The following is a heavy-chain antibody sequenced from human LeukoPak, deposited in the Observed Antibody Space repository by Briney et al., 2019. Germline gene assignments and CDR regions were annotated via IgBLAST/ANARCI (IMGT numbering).Heavy chain of an antibody. V-gene: IGHV3-9*01. Sequence: TGGSLRLSCVGSGFTFEDYGMHWVRQVPGKGLEWVSGISWNSGGIVYAESVKGRFTISRDNAKKSLYLQMNSLRAEDTAFYYCAKTPGGGVIIGGYHFDHWGQGTLVTVSS. CDR1: GFTFEDYG. D-gene: IGHD3-10*01. CDR2: ISWNSGGI. J-gene: IGHJ4*02. CDR3: AKTPGGGVIIGGYHFDH.